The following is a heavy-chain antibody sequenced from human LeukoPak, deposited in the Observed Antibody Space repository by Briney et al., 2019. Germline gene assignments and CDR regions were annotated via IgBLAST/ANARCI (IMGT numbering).Heavy chain of an antibody. Sequence: PGGSLRLSCAASGFTFSSYAMHWVRQAPGKGLEYVSAISSNGGSTYYANSVKGRFTISRDNSKNTLYLQMGSLRAEDMAVYYCARGLFHKVIQHTRLDYWGQGTLVTVSS. CDR3: ARGLFHKVIQHTRLDY. CDR2: ISSNGGST. J-gene: IGHJ4*02. D-gene: IGHD3-16*02. CDR1: GFTFSSYA. V-gene: IGHV3-64*01.